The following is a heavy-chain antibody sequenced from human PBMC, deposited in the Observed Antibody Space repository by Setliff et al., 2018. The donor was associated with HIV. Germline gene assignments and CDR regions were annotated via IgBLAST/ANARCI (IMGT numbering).Heavy chain of an antibody. CDR2: IRSKTKNYAT. D-gene: IGHD1-26*01. Sequence: GGSLRLSCAASGFTFSGSAMHWVRQASGKGLEWVGRIRSKTKNYATAYAASVKGRFTISRDDSKNTAFLQMNSLKTEDTAVYYCTIVGEVGATVFGYWGQGTLVTVSS. V-gene: IGHV3-73*01. CDR3: TIVGEVGATVFGY. J-gene: IGHJ4*02. CDR1: GFTFSGSA.